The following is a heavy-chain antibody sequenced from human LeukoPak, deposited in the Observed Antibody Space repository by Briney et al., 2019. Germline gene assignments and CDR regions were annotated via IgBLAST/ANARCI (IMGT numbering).Heavy chain of an antibody. D-gene: IGHD3-22*01. CDR2: INPNSGGT. J-gene: IGHJ4*02. V-gene: IGHV1-2*02. CDR1: GYTFTGYY. Sequence: GASVKVSCKASGYTFTGYYMHWVRQAPGQGLEWMGWINPNSGGTNYAQKFQGRVTMTRDTSISTAYMELSRLRSDDTAVYYCASYSTQIVVVTNHDYYFDYWGQGTLVTVSS. CDR3: ASYSTQIVVVTNHDYYFDY.